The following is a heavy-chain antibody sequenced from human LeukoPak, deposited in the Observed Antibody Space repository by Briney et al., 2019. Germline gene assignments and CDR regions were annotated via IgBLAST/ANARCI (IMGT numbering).Heavy chain of an antibody. Sequence: ASVKVSCKASGYSFTSNDINWVRQATGQGLEWMGWMNPNSGNTGYAQKFQGRVTVTRNTSISTSYMELSSLTSEDTAVYYCARDPRDREGIYDYWGQGTLVTVSS. V-gene: IGHV1-8*01. D-gene: IGHD3-10*01. J-gene: IGHJ4*02. CDR1: GYSFTSND. CDR3: ARDPRDREGIYDY. CDR2: MNPNSGNT.